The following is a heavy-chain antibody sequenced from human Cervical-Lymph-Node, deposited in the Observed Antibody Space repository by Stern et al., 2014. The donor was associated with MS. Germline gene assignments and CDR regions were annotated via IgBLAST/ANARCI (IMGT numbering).Heavy chain of an antibody. CDR1: GFTFSSYA. D-gene: IGHD5-18*01. CDR3: AKRMEGNSYGYTYYGMDV. CDR2: ISGSCGSN. Sequence: EVQLVESGGGLVQPGGSLRLSCAASGFTFSSYAMSWVRQAPGKGLEWVSAISGSCGSNYYADSVKGRFTISRDNSKNTLYLQMNSLRAEDTAVYYCAKRMEGNSYGYTYYGMDVWGQGTTVTVSS. V-gene: IGHV3-23*04. J-gene: IGHJ6*02.